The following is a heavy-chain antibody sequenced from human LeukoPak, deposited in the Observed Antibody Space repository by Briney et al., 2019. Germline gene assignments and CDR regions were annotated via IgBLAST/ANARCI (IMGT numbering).Heavy chain of an antibody. CDR1: TYTFTVYY. CDR3: ARSSGNELAAFDL. J-gene: IGHJ3*01. Sequence: GASVKVSCKPSTYTFTVYYLHWVRKAPGQGFQWMGWLDPNNGDTEYAQKFQGRVTMTRDRSISTAYMNLGRLTSDDTAVYYCARSSGNELAAFDLWGQGTMVTVSS. D-gene: IGHD1-26*01. CDR2: LDPNNGDT. V-gene: IGHV1-2*02.